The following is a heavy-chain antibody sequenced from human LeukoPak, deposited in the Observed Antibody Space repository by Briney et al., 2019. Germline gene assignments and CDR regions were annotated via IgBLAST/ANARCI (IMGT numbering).Heavy chain of an antibody. CDR1: GGSISSYY. D-gene: IGHD5-24*01. Sequence: TSETLSLTCTVSGGSISSYYWSWIRQPPGKGLEWVGYIYYSGSTNYNPSLKSRVTRSVDTSKNQFSLKLSSVPAADTAVYYCARTSWLQSSYYFDYWGQGTLVTVSS. CDR3: ARTSWLQSSYYFDY. J-gene: IGHJ4*02. CDR2: IYYSGST. V-gene: IGHV4-59*08.